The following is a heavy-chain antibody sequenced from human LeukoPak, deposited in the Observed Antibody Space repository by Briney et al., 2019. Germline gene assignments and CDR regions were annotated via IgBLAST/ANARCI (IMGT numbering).Heavy chain of an antibody. J-gene: IGHJ3*02. D-gene: IGHD6-13*01. CDR2: IYHSGST. Sequence: SETLSLTCAVSGGSIISGGYSWSWMRQPPGKGLEWIGYIYHSGSTNYNPSLKSRVIISVDTSKNQFSLKLSSVTAADTAVYYCAGEQQLDDAFDIWGQGTMVTVSS. V-gene: IGHV4-30-2*01. CDR3: AGEQQLDDAFDI. CDR1: GGSIISGGYS.